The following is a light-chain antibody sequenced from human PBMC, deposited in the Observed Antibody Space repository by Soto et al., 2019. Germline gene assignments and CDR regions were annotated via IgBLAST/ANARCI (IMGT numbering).Light chain of an antibody. J-gene: IGKJ5*01. CDR3: QQSYSTPT. Sequence: EIGFPQSPCTLSLSTGERVTLSCRASQSVSSTYLAWYQQKPGQAPRLLIYGASSRATGIPNRFSGSGSGTDFTLTISSLQPEDFATYYCQQSYSTPTFGQGTRLEIK. V-gene: IGKV3-20*01. CDR1: QSVSSTY. CDR2: GAS.